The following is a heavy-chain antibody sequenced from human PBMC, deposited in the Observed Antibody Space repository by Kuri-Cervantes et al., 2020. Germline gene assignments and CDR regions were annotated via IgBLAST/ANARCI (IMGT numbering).Heavy chain of an antibody. Sequence: SETLSPTCTVSGGSISSYYWSWIRQPAGKGLEWIGRIYTSGSTNYNPSLKSRVTMSVDTSKNQFSLKLSSVTAADTAVYYCARGYRGLLTYYFDYWGQGTLVTVSS. D-gene: IGHD1-26*01. CDR3: ARGYRGLLTYYFDY. CDR2: IYTSGST. V-gene: IGHV4-4*07. CDR1: GGSISSYY. J-gene: IGHJ4*02.